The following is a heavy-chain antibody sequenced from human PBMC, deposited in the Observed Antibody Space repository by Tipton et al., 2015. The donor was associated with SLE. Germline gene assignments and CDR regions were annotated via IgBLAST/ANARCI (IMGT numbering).Heavy chain of an antibody. CDR1: GGSISSGSYY. V-gene: IGHV4-61*09. CDR3: ARVQGSSWYMGDY. J-gene: IGHJ4*02. CDR2: IYTSGST. Sequence: TLSLTCTVSGGSISSGSYYWSWIRQPAGKGLEWIGYIYTSGSTNYNPSLKSRVTISVDTSKNQFSLKLSSVTAADTAVYYCARVQGSSWYMGDYWGQGTLVTVSS. D-gene: IGHD6-13*01.